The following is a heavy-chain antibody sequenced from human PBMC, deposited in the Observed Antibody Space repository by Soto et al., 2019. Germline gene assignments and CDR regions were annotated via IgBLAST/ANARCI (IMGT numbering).Heavy chain of an antibody. Sequence: QVQVVESGGGVVQPGRSLRLSCAAYGFAFSSFGMHWLREAPGKGLEWVSLIWYDGSKKSYGDSVKGRFTISRDNSRNTVYLQMNSLRADDTAVYYCARDASYYSLWSGYYPSRNGMDVWGQGTTVTVSS. V-gene: IGHV3-33*01. CDR2: IWYDGSKK. CDR3: ARDASYYSLWSGYYPSRNGMDV. J-gene: IGHJ6*02. D-gene: IGHD3-3*01. CDR1: GFAFSSFG.